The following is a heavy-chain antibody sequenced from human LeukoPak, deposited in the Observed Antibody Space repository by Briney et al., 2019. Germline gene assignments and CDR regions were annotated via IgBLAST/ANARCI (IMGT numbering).Heavy chain of an antibody. D-gene: IGHD1-26*01. CDR2: INHSGST. CDR1: GGSFSGYY. V-gene: IGHV4-34*01. J-gene: IGHJ3*02. CDR3: ARPKKKWQLRDAFDI. Sequence: PSETLSLTCAVYGGSFSGYYWSWSRQPPGKGLEWIGEINHSGSTNYNPSLKSRVTISVDTSKNQFSLKLSSVTAADTAVYYCARPKKKWQLRDAFDIWGQGAMVTVSS.